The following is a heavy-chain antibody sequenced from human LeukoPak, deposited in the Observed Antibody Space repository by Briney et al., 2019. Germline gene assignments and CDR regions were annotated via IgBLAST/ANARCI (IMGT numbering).Heavy chain of an antibody. J-gene: IGHJ4*02. CDR3: ARPRGSSGRGDFDY. CDR2: ISGSGGNT. CDR1: GFTFTRYA. V-gene: IGHV3-23*01. Sequence: GGSLRLSCVDSGFTFTRYAMSWVRQAPGKGMEWVSAISGSGGNTYYADSVKGRFTISRDTSKNTLYLQMNSLRSDDTAVYYCARPRGSSGRGDFDYWGQGTLVTVSS. D-gene: IGHD6-19*01.